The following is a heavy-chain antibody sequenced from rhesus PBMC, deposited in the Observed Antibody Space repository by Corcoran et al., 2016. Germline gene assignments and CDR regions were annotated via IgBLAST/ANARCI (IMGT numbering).Heavy chain of an antibody. V-gene: IGHV4-76*01. CDR3: ARMADEGFLEF. J-gene: IGHJ1*01. CDR2: IYGSSGST. Sequence: QVQLQESGPGVVKPSETLSLTCAVSGGSISGGYDWSWIRQPPGKGLEWIGYIYGSSGSTNDNPCLKNRVTISKDASKNEFSLKLSSVTAADTAVYYCARMADEGFLEFWGQGVLVTVSS. CDR1: GGSISGGYD.